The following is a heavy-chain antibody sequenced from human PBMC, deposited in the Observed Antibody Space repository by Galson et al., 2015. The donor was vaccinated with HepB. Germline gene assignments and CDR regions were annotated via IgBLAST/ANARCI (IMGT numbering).Heavy chain of an antibody. CDR3: ATSYSVGSTAAG. Sequence: SVKVSCKVSRKILAELSMHWVRQAPGKGLEWMGGSDPEDGETIYAQKFQGRVTLTEDTSTDTAYMELRSLRFDDTGVYYCATSYSVGSTAAGWGQGTPVTVSP. V-gene: IGHV1-24*01. CDR1: RKILAELS. CDR2: SDPEDGET. D-gene: IGHD5/OR15-5a*01. J-gene: IGHJ4*02.